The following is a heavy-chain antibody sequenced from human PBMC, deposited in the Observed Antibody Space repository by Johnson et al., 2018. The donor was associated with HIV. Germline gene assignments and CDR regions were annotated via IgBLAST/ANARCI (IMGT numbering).Heavy chain of an antibody. V-gene: IGHV3-64*07. CDR3: AKDHGYSSSPVEAFDI. CDR2: ISKNGDST. Sequence: LVESGGGLVQPGGSLRLSCAASGFTFSTYAMHWVRQAPGKGLEYVSAISKNGDSTYYADPVRGRFTISRDNSNNTLFLQMGSLIVEDTAVYYCAKDHGYSSSPVEAFDIWSQGTMVTVSS. D-gene: IGHD6-13*01. J-gene: IGHJ3*02. CDR1: GFTFSTYA.